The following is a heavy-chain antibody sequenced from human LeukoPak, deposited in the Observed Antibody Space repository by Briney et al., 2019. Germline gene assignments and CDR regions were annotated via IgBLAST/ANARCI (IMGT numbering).Heavy chain of an antibody. J-gene: IGHJ6*04. D-gene: IGHD3-10*01. CDR3: ARVGYYGSGSYSRGMDV. CDR2: ISGSGGST. Sequence: QPGGSLRLSCAASGFTFSSYAMSWVRQAPGKGLEWVSAISGSGGSTYYADSVKGRFTISRDNSKNTLYLQMNSLRAEDTAVYYCARVGYYGSGSYSRGMDVWGKGTTVTVSS. V-gene: IGHV3-23*01. CDR1: GFTFSSYA.